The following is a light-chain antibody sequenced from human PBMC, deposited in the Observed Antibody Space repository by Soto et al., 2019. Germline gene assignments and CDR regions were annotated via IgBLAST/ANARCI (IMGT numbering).Light chain of an antibody. Sequence: IQLTQSPSTLSAYVGDRVTITCRASQSISSWLAWYQQKPGKAPKLLIYKASSLESGVPSRFSGSGSGTEFTLTISSLQPDDFATYYCQQYKTWTFGQGTKVDIK. CDR2: KAS. CDR3: QQYKTWT. CDR1: QSISSW. J-gene: IGKJ1*01. V-gene: IGKV1-5*03.